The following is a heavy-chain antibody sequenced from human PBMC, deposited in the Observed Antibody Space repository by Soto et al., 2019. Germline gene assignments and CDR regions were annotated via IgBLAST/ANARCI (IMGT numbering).Heavy chain of an antibody. CDR3: ARALILTGYYIHDAFDI. V-gene: IGHV4-59*01. D-gene: IGHD3-9*01. CDR2: IYYSGST. Sequence: SETLSLTCTVSGGSIGSYYWSWIRRPPGKGLEWIGYIYYSGSTNYNPSLKSRVTISVDTSKNQFSLKLSSVTAADTAVYYCARALILTGYYIHDAFDIWGQGTMVTVSS. CDR1: GGSIGSYY. J-gene: IGHJ3*02.